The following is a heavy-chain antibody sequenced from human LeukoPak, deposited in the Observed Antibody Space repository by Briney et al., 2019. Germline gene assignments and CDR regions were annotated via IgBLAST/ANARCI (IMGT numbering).Heavy chain of an antibody. CDR1: GFTFSDYY. CDR3: ARVQRWPTCFDY. Sequence: WGSLRLSCAASGFTFSDYYMSWIRQAPGKGLEWVSYISGSGTTVYYADSVKGRFTISRDNANISLYLQMNSLRAEDTAMYYCARVQRWPTCFDYWGQGTLATVSS. CDR2: ISGSGTTV. V-gene: IGHV3-11*04. J-gene: IGHJ4*02. D-gene: IGHD6-19*01.